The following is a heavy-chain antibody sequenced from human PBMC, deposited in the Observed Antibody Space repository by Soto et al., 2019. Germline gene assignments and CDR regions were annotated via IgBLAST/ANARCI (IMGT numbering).Heavy chain of an antibody. CDR2: IFHSGNT. CDR1: GGSISSSDW. D-gene: IGHD3-10*01. CDR3: ARAGGYSGHYFDY. V-gene: IGHV4-4*02. J-gene: IGHJ4*02. Sequence: QVQLQESGPGLVKPSGTLALTCAVSGGSISSSDWWSWVRQPPGKGLEWIGEIFHSGNTNYNPSLKSRVTISLDKSKNQFSLKLSSVTAADTAVYYCARAGGYSGHYFDYWGQGTLVTVSS.